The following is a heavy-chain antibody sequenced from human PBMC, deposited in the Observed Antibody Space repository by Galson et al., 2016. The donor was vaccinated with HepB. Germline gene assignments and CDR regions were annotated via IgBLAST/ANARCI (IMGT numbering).Heavy chain of an antibody. V-gene: IGHV3-30-3*01. J-gene: IGHJ4*02. D-gene: IGHD5-18*01. Sequence: SLRLSCAASGFTFSHYNMHWVRQPPGKGLEWVAVISLDGNNKYYAGSVKGRITISRDNSKNTMYLQMNSLRGEDTAVYYCARGLAYNYGYFGYWGQGTLVTVSS. CDR1: GFTFSHYN. CDR3: ARGLAYNYGYFGY. CDR2: ISLDGNNK.